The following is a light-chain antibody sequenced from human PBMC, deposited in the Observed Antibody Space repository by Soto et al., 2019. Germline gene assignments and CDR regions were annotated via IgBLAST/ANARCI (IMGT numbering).Light chain of an antibody. CDR2: SDS. CDR3: HVWDRVSDHYV. J-gene: IGLJ1*01. CDR1: NIGSKA. Sequence: SYELAQPHSVSVATAQMARITCGGNNIGSKAVHWYQQKPGQDPVLVIYSDSSRPSGIPDRFSGSNSGNTATLTISSVEAGDEADYHCHVWDRVSDHYVFGTGTKVTV. V-gene: IGLV3-12*02.